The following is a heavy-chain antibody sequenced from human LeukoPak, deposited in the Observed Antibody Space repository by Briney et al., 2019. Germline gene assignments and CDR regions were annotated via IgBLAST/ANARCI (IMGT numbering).Heavy chain of an antibody. D-gene: IGHD1-26*01. CDR1: GYTFTGYY. CDR3: ARAYGGFGITYSGSYSC. V-gene: IGHV1-18*04. CDR2: ISAYNGNT. Sequence: ASVKVSCKASGYTFTGYYMHWVRQAPGQGLEWMGWISAYNGNTNYAQKLQGRVTMTTDTSTSTAYMELSSLRSEDTAVYYCARAYGGFGITYSGSYSCWGQGTLVTVSS. J-gene: IGHJ4*02.